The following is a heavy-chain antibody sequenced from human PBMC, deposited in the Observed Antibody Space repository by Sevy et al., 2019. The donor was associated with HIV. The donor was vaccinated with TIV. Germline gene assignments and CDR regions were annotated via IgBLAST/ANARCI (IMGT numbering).Heavy chain of an antibody. J-gene: IGHJ4*02. CDR2: ISGSGGST. V-gene: IGHV3-23*01. CDR1: GFTFSSYA. D-gene: IGHD3-3*01. CDR3: AKHVQAGNHYDFWSGYLPDY. Sequence: GGSLRLSCAASGFTFSSYAMSWVRQAPGKGLEWISAISGSGGSTYYADSVKGRFTISRDNSKNTLYLQMNSLRAEDTAVYYCAKHVQAGNHYDFWSGYLPDYWGQGTLVTVSS.